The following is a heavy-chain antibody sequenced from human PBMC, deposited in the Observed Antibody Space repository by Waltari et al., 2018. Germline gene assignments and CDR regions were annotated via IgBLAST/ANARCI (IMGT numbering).Heavy chain of an antibody. CDR2: IKQDGSEK. V-gene: IGHV3-7*01. CDR1: GVTFPSYW. J-gene: IGHJ4*02. Sequence: EVQLVGSGGGLVQPGGSLRLSGAACGVTFPSYWMSGVRQAPGKGLKWVANIKQDGSEKYYVDSVKGRFTISRDNAKNSLYLQMNSLIAEDTAVYYCARHSSRTGVFDYWGQGTLVTVSS. D-gene: IGHD4-4*01. CDR3: ARHSSRTGVFDY.